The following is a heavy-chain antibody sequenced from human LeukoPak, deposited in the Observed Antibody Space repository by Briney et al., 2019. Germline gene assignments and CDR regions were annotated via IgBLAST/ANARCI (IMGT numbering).Heavy chain of an antibody. CDR3: ARVGSSGYYYAGRFDY. Sequence: SETLSLTSTVSGGSISSYYWSWIRQPPGGGLEWIGYIFYSGSTNYNPSLKSRVTISVDTSKNQFSLKLSPVTAADTAVYYCARVGSSGYYYAGRFDYWGQGTLVTVSS. V-gene: IGHV4-59*01. J-gene: IGHJ4*02. CDR1: GGSISSYY. CDR2: IFYSGST. D-gene: IGHD3-22*01.